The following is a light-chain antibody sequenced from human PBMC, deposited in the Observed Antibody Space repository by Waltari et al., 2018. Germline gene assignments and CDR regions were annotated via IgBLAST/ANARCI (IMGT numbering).Light chain of an antibody. J-gene: IGKJ1*01. Sequence: EIVMTQSPATLSVSPAERATPTCRASQRVSSTLAWYQQKPGQAPRLLIYGASTRATGIPARFSGSGSGTEFTLTISSLQSEDFAVYYCQQYNNWLSWTFGQGTKVEIK. CDR2: GAS. CDR3: QQYNNWLSWT. V-gene: IGKV3-15*01. CDR1: QRVSST.